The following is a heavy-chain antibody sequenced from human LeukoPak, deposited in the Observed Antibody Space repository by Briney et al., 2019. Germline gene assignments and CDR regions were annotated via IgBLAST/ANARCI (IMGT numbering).Heavy chain of an antibody. V-gene: IGHV4-59*01. D-gene: IGHD2-15*01. J-gene: IGHJ4*02. CDR3: ARGGVVVAAIGEAVAELWDY. CDR1: GXSISSYY. CDR2: IYYSGST. Sequence: PSETLSLTCTVSGXSISSYYWSWIRQPPGKGLEWIGYIYYSGSTNYNPSLKSRVTISVDTSKNQFSLKLSSVTAADTAVYYCARGGVVVAAIGEAVAELWDYWGQGTLVTVSS.